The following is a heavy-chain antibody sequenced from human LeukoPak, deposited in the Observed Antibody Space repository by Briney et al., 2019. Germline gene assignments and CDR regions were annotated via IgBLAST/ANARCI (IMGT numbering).Heavy chain of an antibody. CDR2: INSDGSST. CDR1: GFTFSSYW. J-gene: IGHJ4*02. CDR3: ARDQDFTVVTQNFDY. D-gene: IGHD4-23*01. V-gene: IGHV3-74*01. Sequence: GGSLRLSCAASGFTFSSYWMHWVRQAPGKGLVWVSRINSDGSSTSYADSVKGRFTISRDNAKNTLYLQMNSLRAEDTAVYYCARDQDFTVVTQNFDYWGQGTLVTVPS.